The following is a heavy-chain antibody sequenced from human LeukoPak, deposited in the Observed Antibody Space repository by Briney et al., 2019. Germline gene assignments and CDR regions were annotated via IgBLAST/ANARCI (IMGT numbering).Heavy chain of an antibody. Sequence: ASVKVSCKASGYTFTYYYMHWVRQAPGQGLEWMGLINPNSGDTNYAQKFQGRVTMTTDTSTSTAYMELRSLRSDDTAVYYCARLIGYCSGGSCRDAFDIWGQGTMVTVSS. CDR3: ARLIGYCSGGSCRDAFDI. J-gene: IGHJ3*02. CDR1: GYTFTYYY. CDR2: INPNSGDT. D-gene: IGHD2-15*01. V-gene: IGHV1-2*02.